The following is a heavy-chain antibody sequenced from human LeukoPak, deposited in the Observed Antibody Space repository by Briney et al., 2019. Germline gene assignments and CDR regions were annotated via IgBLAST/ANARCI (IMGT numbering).Heavy chain of an antibody. CDR1: GYSFTTYW. CDR2: IYPGDSDT. CDR3: ARHPDGSHLEEAFDI. J-gene: IGHJ3*02. D-gene: IGHD3-3*02. Sequence: GGSLRISCKSSGYSFTTYWIGWVRQMPGKGLEWMGIIYPGDSDTRYSPSFQGQVTISADKSITTAYLQWSSLKASDTAMYYCARHPDGSHLEEAFDIWGQGTMVTVSS. V-gene: IGHV5-51*01.